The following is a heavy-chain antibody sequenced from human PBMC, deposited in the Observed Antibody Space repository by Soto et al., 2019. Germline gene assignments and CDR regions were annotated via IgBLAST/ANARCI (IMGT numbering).Heavy chain of an antibody. CDR3: AKIDKFNPQSSGWANRFDY. V-gene: IGHV3-23*01. Sequence: EVQLLESGGGLVQPGGSLRLSCAASGFTFSNYGMTWVRQAPGKGLEWVSGMSRDVGVTDYTDSVKGRFTISRDISKNTLYLQMNGLRAEDTAVYYCAKIDKFNPQSSGWANRFDYWGQGTLVTVSS. D-gene: IGHD6-19*01. CDR1: GFTFSNYG. CDR2: MSRDVGVT. J-gene: IGHJ4*02.